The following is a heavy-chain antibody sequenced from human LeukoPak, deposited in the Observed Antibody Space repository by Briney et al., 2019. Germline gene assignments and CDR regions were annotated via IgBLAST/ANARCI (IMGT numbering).Heavy chain of an antibody. Sequence: PEGSLRLSCAASGFTFSSYAMSWVRQAPGKGLEWVSAISGSGGSTYYADSVKGRFTISRDNSKNTLYLQMNSLRAEDTAVYYCAKESGIYSSSWYGPDYWGQGTLVTVSS. V-gene: IGHV3-23*01. CDR3: AKESGIYSSSWYGPDY. D-gene: IGHD6-13*01. CDR1: GFTFSSYA. J-gene: IGHJ4*02. CDR2: ISGSGGST.